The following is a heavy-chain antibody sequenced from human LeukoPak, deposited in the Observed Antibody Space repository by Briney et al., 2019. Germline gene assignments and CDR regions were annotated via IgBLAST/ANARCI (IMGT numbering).Heavy chain of an antibody. D-gene: IGHD2-15*01. CDR3: ARGRGVVTYLDC. CDR2: ISASNGDT. J-gene: IGHJ4*02. CDR1: GYTFPTYG. Sequence: VASVKVSCKASGYTFPTYGISWVRQAPGQGLEWMGWISASNGDTNYAQKLQGRVTMTTDTSTSTAYMELRSLRSDDTAVYYCARGRGVVTYLDCWGQGTLVTVSS. V-gene: IGHV1-18*01.